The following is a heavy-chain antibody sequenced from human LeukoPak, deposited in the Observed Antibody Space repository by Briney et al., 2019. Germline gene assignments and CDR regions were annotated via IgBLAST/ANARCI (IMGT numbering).Heavy chain of an antibody. CDR3: VTYYFDSSGPKKNY. V-gene: IGHV4-34*01. Sequence: SETLSLTCTVSGGSISIYYWSWIRQPPGKGLEWIGEINHSGSTNYNPSLKSRVTISVDTSKKQFSLKLSSVTAADTAVYYCVTYYFDSSGPKKNYWGQGTLVTVSS. J-gene: IGHJ4*02. D-gene: IGHD3-22*01. CDR1: GGSISIYY. CDR2: INHSGST.